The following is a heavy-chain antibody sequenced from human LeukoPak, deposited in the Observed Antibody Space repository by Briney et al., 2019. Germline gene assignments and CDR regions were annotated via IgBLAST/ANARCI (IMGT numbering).Heavy chain of an antibody. Sequence: GESLKISCSVSGFTFSNYWIGWVRQMPGKSLEWMGIIYPSDSDTRYSPSFQGQVTISADKSINTAYLQWSSLKAADTAMYFCARRHYLDYKHSFFAYGGQGTLVTVSS. V-gene: IGHV5-51*01. D-gene: IGHD4-17*01. CDR2: IYPSDSDT. CDR1: GFTFSNYW. CDR3: ARRHYLDYKHSFFAY. J-gene: IGHJ4*02.